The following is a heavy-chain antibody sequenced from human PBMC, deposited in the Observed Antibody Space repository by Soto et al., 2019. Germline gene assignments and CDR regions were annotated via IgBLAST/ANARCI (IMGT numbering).Heavy chain of an antibody. V-gene: IGHV5-10-1*01. D-gene: IGHD6-6*01. CDR1: GYSFTSYW. Sequence: EESLTSSCKGSGYSFTSYWIIWVVQMPGKGLEWMGRIDPSDSYTNYSPSFQGHVTISADKSISTAYLQWSSLKASDTAMYYCARHAIAARPGSGEYYGMDVWGQGTTVTVSS. CDR3: ARHAIAARPGSGEYYGMDV. J-gene: IGHJ6*02. CDR2: IDPSDSYT.